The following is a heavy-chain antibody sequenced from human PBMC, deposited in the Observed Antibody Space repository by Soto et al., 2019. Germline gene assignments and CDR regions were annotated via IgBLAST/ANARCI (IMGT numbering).Heavy chain of an antibody. CDR2: IDQNGIT. Sequence: SETLSLTCAVSGDPISSSKWWTWVRQTPGKGLEWIGKIDQNGITNYSPSLESRVTILKDNSKNQLSLKLTSVTAVDSAVYYCARLNRDYYYYGMDVWGQGATVTVSS. CDR3: ARLNRDYYYYGMDV. CDR1: GDPISSSKW. J-gene: IGHJ6*02. V-gene: IGHV4-4*02.